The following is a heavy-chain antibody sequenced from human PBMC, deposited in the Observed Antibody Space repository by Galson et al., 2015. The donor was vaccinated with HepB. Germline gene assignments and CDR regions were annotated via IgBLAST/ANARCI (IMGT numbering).Heavy chain of an antibody. CDR2: IIPIFGTA. CDR3: ARGGELELQYYYYMDV. CDR1: GGTLSSYA. J-gene: IGHJ6*03. Sequence: SVKVSCKASGGTLSSYAISWVRQAPGQGLEWMGGIIPIFGTANYAQKFQGRVTITADESTSTAYIELSSLRSEDTAVYYCARGGELELQYYYYMDVWGKGTTVTVSS. V-gene: IGHV1-69*13. D-gene: IGHD1-7*01.